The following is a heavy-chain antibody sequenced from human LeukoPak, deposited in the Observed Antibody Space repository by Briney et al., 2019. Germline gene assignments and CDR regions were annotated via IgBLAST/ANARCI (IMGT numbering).Heavy chain of an antibody. D-gene: IGHD3-3*01. Sequence: GEPLSISRKGSWYTLSSCCIGWVHKIKREVGEGMGINYPGDSDTRYSPSLQGQVTISVDTSIGTAYLQWSSLKASDTAIYYCARQNDFRLDYWGQGTLVTVSS. CDR2: NYPGDSDT. CDR3: ARQNDFRLDY. V-gene: IGHV5-51*07. CDR1: WYTLSSCC. J-gene: IGHJ4*02.